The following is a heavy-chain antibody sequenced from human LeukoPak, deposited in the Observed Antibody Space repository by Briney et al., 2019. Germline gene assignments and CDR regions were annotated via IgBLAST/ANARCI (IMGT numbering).Heavy chain of an antibody. D-gene: IGHD6-19*01. Sequence: VASVKVSSKPSRYTLTSSGISWVRQAPGQRLEWMGWVNTYNGNTNYPQKLQGRVTMTTDTPTSTAYMELRSLGSDDTAVYYCARDEQWLVPISRPFYGMDVWGQGTTVSVSS. CDR3: ARDEQWLVPISRPFYGMDV. J-gene: IGHJ6*01. CDR2: VNTYNGNT. V-gene: IGHV1-18*01. CDR1: RYTLTSSG.